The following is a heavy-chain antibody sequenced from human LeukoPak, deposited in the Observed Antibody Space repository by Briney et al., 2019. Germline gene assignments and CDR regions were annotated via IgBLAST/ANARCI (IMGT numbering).Heavy chain of an antibody. D-gene: IGHD5-18*01. J-gene: IGHJ1*01. CDR3: ARGPGYSYGREYFQH. CDR2: IYYSGST. CDR1: GGSISSGDYY. V-gene: IGHV4-30-4*01. Sequence: YPSQTLSLTCTVSGGSISSGDYYWSWIRQPPGKGLEWIGYIYYSGSTYYNPSLKSRVTISVDTSKNQFSLKLSSVTAADTAVYYCARGPGYSYGREYFQHWGQGTLVTVSS.